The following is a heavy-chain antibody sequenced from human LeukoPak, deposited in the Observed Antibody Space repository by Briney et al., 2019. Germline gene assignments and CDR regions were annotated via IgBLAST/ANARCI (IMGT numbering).Heavy chain of an antibody. CDR1: GGSTSSYY. V-gene: IGHV4-59*01. D-gene: IGHD3-22*01. Sequence: PSETLSLTCTVSGGSTSSYYWSWIRQPPGKGLEWIGYIYYSGSTNYNPSLKSRVTISVDTSKNQFSLKLSSVTAADTAVYYCARGSRQNYYDSSGNAFDIWGQGTMVTVSS. CDR3: ARGSRQNYYDSSGNAFDI. CDR2: IYYSGST. J-gene: IGHJ3*02.